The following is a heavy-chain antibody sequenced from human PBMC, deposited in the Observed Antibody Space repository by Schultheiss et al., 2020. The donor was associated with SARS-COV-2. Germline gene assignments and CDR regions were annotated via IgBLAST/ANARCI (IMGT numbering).Heavy chain of an antibody. Sequence: SETLSLTCAVYGGSFSGYYWSWIRQPPGKGLEWIGEINHSGSTNYNPSLKSRVTISVDTSKNQFSLKLSSVTAADTAVYYCARGRGRDGYNLGDYWGQGTLVTVSS. J-gene: IGHJ4*02. D-gene: IGHD5-24*01. CDR1: GGSFSGYY. V-gene: IGHV4-34*01. CDR2: INHSGST. CDR3: ARGRGRDGYNLGDY.